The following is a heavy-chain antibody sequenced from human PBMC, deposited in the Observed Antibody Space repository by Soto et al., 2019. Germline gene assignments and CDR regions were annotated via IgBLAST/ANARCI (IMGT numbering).Heavy chain of an antibody. CDR1: GFIFSYYG. J-gene: IGHJ3*02. CDR3: AKDFGYSYGYDAFDI. Sequence: PGGSLRLSCAASGFIFSYYGMHWVRQAPGKGLEWVAVIWNDGSDTYYADSVKGRFTISRDNSKNTLYLQMSSLRAEDTAVYYCAKDFGYSYGYDAFDIWGQGTMVTVSS. D-gene: IGHD5-18*01. CDR2: IWNDGSDT. V-gene: IGHV3-33*06.